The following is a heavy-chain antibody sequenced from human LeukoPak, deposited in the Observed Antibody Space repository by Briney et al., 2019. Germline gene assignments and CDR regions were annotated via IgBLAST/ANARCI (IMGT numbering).Heavy chain of an antibody. CDR2: INPNSGGT. D-gene: IGHD4-23*01. CDR3: ARDLSMTMVVTRDALDI. Sequence: ASVKVSCKASGYGFTGYYMHWVRQAPGQGLEWMGRINPNSGGTNYAQKFQGRVTMTRDTSISTAYMELSSLRSDDTAVYYCARDLSMTMVVTRDALDIWGQGTMVTVSS. CDR1: GYGFTGYY. V-gene: IGHV1-2*06. J-gene: IGHJ3*02.